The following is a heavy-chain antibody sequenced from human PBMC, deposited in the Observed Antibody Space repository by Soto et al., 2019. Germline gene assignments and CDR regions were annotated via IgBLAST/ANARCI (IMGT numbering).Heavy chain of an antibody. J-gene: IGHJ4*02. CDR2: TDSSGADT. D-gene: IGHD3-10*01. Sequence: EVQLLESGGGLVQPGGSLRLSCAASGFTFRNYAMSWVRQAPGKGLEWVSATDSSGADTFYADSVKGRFTISRDNSESPRVLEMNSLRAEDTAVYYCAKEGGSRHYDFGYWGQGTLVTVSS. V-gene: IGHV3-23*01. CDR3: AKEGGSRHYDFGY. CDR1: GFTFRNYA.